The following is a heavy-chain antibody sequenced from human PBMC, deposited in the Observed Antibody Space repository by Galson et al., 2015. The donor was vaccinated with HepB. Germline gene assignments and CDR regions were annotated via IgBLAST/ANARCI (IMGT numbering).Heavy chain of an antibody. CDR2: ISMSSGHT. J-gene: IGHJ1*01. Sequence: SLRLSCAASGFNFSDYYMSWIRQTPGKGLEWLSYISMSSGHTNYAGAVRGRFTISRDNAKNTLFLQMTNLSAEDTAVYYCATYRFLSTSTGRFFRHWGQGTLVTVSS. V-gene: IGHV3-11*06. CDR3: ATYRFLSTSTGRFFRH. D-gene: IGHD2/OR15-2a*01. CDR1: GFNFSDYY.